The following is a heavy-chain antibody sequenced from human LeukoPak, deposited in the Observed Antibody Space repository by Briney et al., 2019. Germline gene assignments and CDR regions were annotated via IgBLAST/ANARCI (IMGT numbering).Heavy chain of an antibody. Sequence: GGSLRLSCAASGFTFSSYGMHWVRQAPGKGLEWVSAISGSGGSTYYADSVKGRFTISRDNSKNTLYLQMNSLRAEDTAVYYCAKDYYGSGSYYNGGYWGQGTLVTVSS. D-gene: IGHD3-10*01. CDR1: GFTFSSYG. CDR2: ISGSGGST. J-gene: IGHJ4*02. V-gene: IGHV3-23*01. CDR3: AKDYYGSGSYYNGGY.